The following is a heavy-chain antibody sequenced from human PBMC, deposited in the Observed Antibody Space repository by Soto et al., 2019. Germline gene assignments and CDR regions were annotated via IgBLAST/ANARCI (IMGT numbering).Heavy chain of an antibody. CDR1: GFTFSSYS. Sequence: GWSLRLSCAASGFTFSSYSMNWVRHAPGKGLEWVSYISSSSSTIYYADSVKGRSTISRDNAKNSLYLQMNSLRDEETAVYYCARDPLGSSWYQPDCQQWGQGT. CDR2: ISSSSSTI. V-gene: IGHV3-48*02. J-gene: IGHJ1*01. D-gene: IGHD6-13*01. CDR3: ARDPLGSSWYQPDCQQ.